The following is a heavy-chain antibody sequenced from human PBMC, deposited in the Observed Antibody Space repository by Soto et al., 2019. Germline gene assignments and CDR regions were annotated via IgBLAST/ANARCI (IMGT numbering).Heavy chain of an antibody. CDR2: IIPIFGTA. CDR1: GGTFSSYA. Sequence: SVKVSCKASGGTFSSYAISWVRQAPGQGLEWMGGIIPIFGTANYAQKFQGRVTITADESTSTAYMELSSLRSEDTAVYYCARSGVPDYYDSSGYYSFGYWGQGTLVTVSS. J-gene: IGHJ4*02. V-gene: IGHV1-69*13. CDR3: ARSGVPDYYDSSGYYSFGY. D-gene: IGHD3-22*01.